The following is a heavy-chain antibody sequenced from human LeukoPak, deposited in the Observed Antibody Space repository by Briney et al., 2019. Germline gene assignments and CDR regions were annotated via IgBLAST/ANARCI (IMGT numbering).Heavy chain of an antibody. CDR1: GGTFSSYA. CDR3: ARGNDFWSGSDY. D-gene: IGHD3-3*01. Sequence: SVKVSCKASGGTFSSYAISWVRQAPGQGLEWMGGIIPIFGTANYAQKFQGRVTITADESTSTAYMELSSLRSEDTAVYYCARGNDFWSGSDYWGKGTTVTISS. J-gene: IGHJ6*04. CDR2: IIPIFGTA. V-gene: IGHV1-69*13.